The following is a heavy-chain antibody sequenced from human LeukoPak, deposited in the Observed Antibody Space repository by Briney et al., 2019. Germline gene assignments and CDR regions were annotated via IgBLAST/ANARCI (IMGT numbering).Heavy chain of an antibody. CDR2: INPSGGST. V-gene: IGHV1-46*01. J-gene: IGHJ2*01. Sequence: ASVKVSCKASGYTFTSYYMHWVRQAPGQGLEWMGIINPSGGSTSYAQKFQGRVTITADESTSTAYMELSSLRSEDTAVYYCARDRPSAIFGVVIAGYFDLWGRGTLVTVSS. CDR1: GYTFTSYY. CDR3: ARDRPSAIFGVVIAGYFDL. D-gene: IGHD3-3*01.